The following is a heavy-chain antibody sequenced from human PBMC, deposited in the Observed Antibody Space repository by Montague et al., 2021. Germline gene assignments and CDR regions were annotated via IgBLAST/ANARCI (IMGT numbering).Heavy chain of an antibody. V-gene: IGHV4-59*02. D-gene: IGHD7-27*01. J-gene: IGHJ4*01. CDR2: MRSSGSP. CDR3: GRDYWGSIDY. Sequence: SETLSLTCSVSGGSVTGYDWSWIRQPPGKGLEWIGYMRSSGSPNXNPSFTSRLAISIDRSRNQFSLALSFVTAADTAIYFCGRDYWGSIDYWGHGILVTVSS. CDR1: GGSVTGYD.